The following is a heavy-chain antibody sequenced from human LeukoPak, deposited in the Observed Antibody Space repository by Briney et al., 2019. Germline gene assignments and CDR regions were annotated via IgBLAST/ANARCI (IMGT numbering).Heavy chain of an antibody. D-gene: IGHD6-13*01. CDR3: ARQSSSWYDGTNVDFDS. J-gene: IGHJ4*02. V-gene: IGHV3-48*03. CDR1: GFSFSDYE. Sequence: GGSLRLSCAASGFSFSDYEMNWVRQAPGKGLEWVSYISSSGYTIYYADSVQGRFSISRDNAKNSLYLQMNSLRAEDTAVYYCARQSSSWYDGTNVDFDSWGQGTLVTVSS. CDR2: ISSSGYTI.